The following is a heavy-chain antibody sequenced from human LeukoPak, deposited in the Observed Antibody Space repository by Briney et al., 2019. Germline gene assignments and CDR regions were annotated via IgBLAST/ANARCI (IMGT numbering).Heavy chain of an antibody. CDR2: INTNTGNP. J-gene: IGHJ4*02. CDR1: GGTFSSYA. D-gene: IGHD3-10*01. CDR3: ARGEGAYGSGSYYKFFGPYYFDY. V-gene: IGHV7-4-1*02. Sequence: ASVKVSCKSSGGTFSSYAISWVRQAPGQGLEWMGWINTNTGNPTYAQGFTGRFVFSLDTSVSTAYLQISSLKAEDTAVYYCARGEGAYGSGSYYKFFGPYYFDYWGQGTLVTVSS.